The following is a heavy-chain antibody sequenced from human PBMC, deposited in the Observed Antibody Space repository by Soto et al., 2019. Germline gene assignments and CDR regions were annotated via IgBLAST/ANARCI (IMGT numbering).Heavy chain of an antibody. Sequence: SETLSLTCTVSGGSISSGGYYWSWIRQHPGKGLELIGYIYYSGSTYYNPSLKSRVTISVDTSKNQFSLKLSSVTAADTAVYYCARAPSSGYYPYYYGMDVWGQGTTVTVSS. CDR3: ARAPSSGYYPYYYGMDV. CDR1: GGSISSGGYY. D-gene: IGHD3-22*01. V-gene: IGHV4-31*03. CDR2: IYYSGST. J-gene: IGHJ6*02.